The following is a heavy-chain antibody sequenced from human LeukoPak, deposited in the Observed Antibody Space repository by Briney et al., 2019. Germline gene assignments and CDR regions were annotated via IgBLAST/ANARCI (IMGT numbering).Heavy chain of an antibody. J-gene: IGHJ2*01. Sequence: PGGSLRLSCAASGFTFSSYNMNWVRQAPGKGLEWVSSISSTSTYIYYADPVKGRLTISRDNAKNSLYLQMNSLRAEDTAMYYCARDRKGRTFGDPYWFFDLWGRGTLVTVSS. CDR3: ARDRKGRTFGDPYWFFDL. CDR1: GFTFSSYN. D-gene: IGHD4-17*01. CDR2: ISSTSTYI. V-gene: IGHV3-21*01.